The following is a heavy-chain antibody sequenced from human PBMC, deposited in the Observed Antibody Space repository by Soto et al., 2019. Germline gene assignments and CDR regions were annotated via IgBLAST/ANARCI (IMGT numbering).Heavy chain of an antibody. V-gene: IGHV3-73*02. Sequence: DAQVVESGGGLVQPGASLKLSCVGSGFTFHGSTMHWVRQASGKGLEWIGLISIKPNNYATVYAASVTGRFTIPRDDSNNTAFLQMTSLKTEDTAVDYCVSAYENSNYYFDYWGRGTLVTVSS. CDR2: ISIKPNNYAT. D-gene: IGHD3-22*01. CDR1: GFTFHGST. CDR3: VSAYENSNYYFDY. J-gene: IGHJ4*02.